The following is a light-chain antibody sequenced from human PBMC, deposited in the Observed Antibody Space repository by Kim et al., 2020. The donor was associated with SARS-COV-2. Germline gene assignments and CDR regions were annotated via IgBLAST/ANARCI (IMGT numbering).Light chain of an antibody. J-gene: IGLJ2*01. V-gene: IGLV3-21*03. Sequence: SYELTQPPWVSVAPGKTPTIIWGGDSIGRRNVHWYQQKPGQAPVVVVYDNIDRPSGIPERFSGSNSGNTATLTISRVDAGDEADYFCQVWDSGSEHVVFGGGTQLTVL. CDR2: DNI. CDR1: SIGRRN. CDR3: QVWDSGSEHVV.